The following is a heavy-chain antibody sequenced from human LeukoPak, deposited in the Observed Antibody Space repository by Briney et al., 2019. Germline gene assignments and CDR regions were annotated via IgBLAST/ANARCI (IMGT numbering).Heavy chain of an antibody. V-gene: IGHV3-21*01. CDR2: ISSSSSYI. J-gene: IGHJ3*02. CDR3: ARDDPIESITIFGVVKVSDAFDI. D-gene: IGHD3-3*01. CDR1: EFTFSSYS. Sequence: PGGSLRLSCAASEFTFSSYSMKWVRQAPGKGLEWVSSISSSSSYIYYADSVKGRFTISRDNAKNSLYLQMNSLRAEDTAVYYCARDDPIESITIFGVVKVSDAFDIWGQGTMVTVSS.